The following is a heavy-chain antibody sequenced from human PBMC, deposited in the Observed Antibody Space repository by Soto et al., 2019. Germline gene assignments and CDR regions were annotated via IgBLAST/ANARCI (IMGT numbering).Heavy chain of an antibody. D-gene: IGHD6-13*01. CDR2: IWYDGSNK. Sequence: PGGSLRLSSAASGFTFSSYGMHWVRQAPGKGLEWVAVIWYDGSNKYYADSVKGRFTISRDNSKNTLYLQMNSLRAEDTAVYYCARDSYSSSWYYYYYMDVWGKGTTVTVSS. J-gene: IGHJ6*03. CDR1: GFTFSSYG. V-gene: IGHV3-33*01. CDR3: ARDSYSSSWYYYYYMDV.